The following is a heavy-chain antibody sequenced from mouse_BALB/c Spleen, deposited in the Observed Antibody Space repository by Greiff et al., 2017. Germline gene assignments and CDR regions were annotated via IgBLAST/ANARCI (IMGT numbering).Heavy chain of an antibody. J-gene: IGHJ2*01. CDR1: GFTFTGYA. V-gene: IGHV1S137*01. CDR2: ISTYYGDT. CDR3: ARAALLRYLFDY. D-gene: IGHD1-2*01. Sequence: QVQLKESGAELVRPGVSVKLSCTASGFTFTGYAMHWVKQSHEKSLEWIGVISTYYGDTYYNQKFKGKATMTVDKSSITAYMEITRLTSEDSAIYYCARAALLRYLFDYWGQGTTLTVSS.